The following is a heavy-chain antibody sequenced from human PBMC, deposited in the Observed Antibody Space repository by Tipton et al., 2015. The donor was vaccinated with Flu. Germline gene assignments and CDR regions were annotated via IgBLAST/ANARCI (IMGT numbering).Heavy chain of an antibody. Sequence: TLSLTCAVYGGSFSGYYWSWIRQPPGKGLEWIGEINHSGSTNYNPSLKSRVTISVDTSKNQFSLKLSSVTAADTAVYYCARGGGRITIFGVVKRTNAFDIWGQGTMVTVSS. CDR2: INHSGST. J-gene: IGHJ3*02. CDR1: GGSFSGYY. CDR3: ARGGGRITIFGVVKRTNAFDI. V-gene: IGHV4-34*01. D-gene: IGHD3-3*01.